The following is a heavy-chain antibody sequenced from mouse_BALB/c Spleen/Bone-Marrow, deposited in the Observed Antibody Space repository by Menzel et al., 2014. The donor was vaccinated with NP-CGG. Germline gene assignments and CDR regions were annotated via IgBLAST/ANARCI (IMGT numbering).Heavy chain of an antibody. J-gene: IGHJ3*01. CDR2: IGTYYGDA. CDR1: GYTFTDYA. CDR3: AREGPWFAF. V-gene: IGHV1S137*01. Sequence: VQRVESGAELVRPGVSVKISCKGSGYTFTDYAMHWVKQSHAKSLEWIGVIGTYYGDATYNQELKTKATMTVDKSSSTAYMELARLTSEDSALYYCAREGPWFAFWGQGTLVTVSA.